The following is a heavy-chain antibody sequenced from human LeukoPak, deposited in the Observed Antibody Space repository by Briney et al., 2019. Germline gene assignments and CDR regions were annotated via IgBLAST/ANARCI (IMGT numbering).Heavy chain of an antibody. D-gene: IGHD1-26*01. CDR3: AKDKWWELRYFDY. V-gene: IGHV3-23*01. J-gene: IGHJ4*02. CDR2: ISGSGGST. CDR1: GFTFSSYA. Sequence: PGASLRLSCAASGFTFSSYAMSWVRQAPGKGLEWVSAISGSGGSTYYADSVKGRFTISRDNSKNTLYLQMNSLRAEDTAVYYYAKDKWWELRYFDYWGQGTLVTVSS.